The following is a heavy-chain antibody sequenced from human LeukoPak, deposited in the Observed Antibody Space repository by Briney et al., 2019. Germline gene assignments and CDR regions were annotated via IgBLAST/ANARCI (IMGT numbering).Heavy chain of an antibody. CDR2: ISSSGGST. Sequence: GGSLRLSCAASGFTFSSYAVSWVRQAPGKGLEWLSGISSSGGSTYYADSVKGRLTISRDNSKSTLYLQMNSLRAEDTAVYYCAKDWGYYGSGSYWIDYWGQGTLVTVSS. CDR1: GFTFSSYA. V-gene: IGHV3-23*01. CDR3: AKDWGYYGSGSYWIDY. J-gene: IGHJ4*02. D-gene: IGHD3-10*01.